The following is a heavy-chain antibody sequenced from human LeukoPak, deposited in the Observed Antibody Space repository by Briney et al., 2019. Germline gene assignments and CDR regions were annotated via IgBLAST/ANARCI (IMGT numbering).Heavy chain of an antibody. CDR2: IYSSGST. CDR1: GGSISGYY. D-gene: IGHD3-16*01. CDR3: ARFTYTTRPSDV. J-gene: IGHJ6*04. Sequence: PSETLSLTCSVSGGSISGYYWSWIRQPPGQTLEWIGYIYSSGSTNYNPSLQSRVTMSVDTSMNQFSLRLSSVTAADTAVYYCARFTYTTRPSDVWGKGTTVTVSS. V-gene: IGHV4-4*09.